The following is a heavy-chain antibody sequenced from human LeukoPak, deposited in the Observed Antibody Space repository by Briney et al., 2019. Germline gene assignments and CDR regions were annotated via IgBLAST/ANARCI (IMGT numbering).Heavy chain of an antibody. CDR3: AKDGIAAAYYYYMDV. CDR1: GFTFSSYW. Sequence: PGGSLRLSCAASGFTFSSYWMSWVRQAPGKGLEWVANIKQDGSEKYYVDSVKGRFTISRDNAKNSLYLQMNSLRAEDTALYYCAKDGIAAAYYYYMDVWGKGTTVTVSS. CDR2: IKQDGSEK. J-gene: IGHJ6*03. V-gene: IGHV3-7*03. D-gene: IGHD6-13*01.